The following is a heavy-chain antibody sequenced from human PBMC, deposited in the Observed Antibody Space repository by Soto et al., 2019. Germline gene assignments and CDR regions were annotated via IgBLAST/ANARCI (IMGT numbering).Heavy chain of an antibody. V-gene: IGHV5-51*01. J-gene: IGHJ4*02. CDR1: GYSFTSYW. D-gene: IGHD2-2*01. CDR2: IYPGDSDT. Sequence: LGESLKISCKGSGYSFTSYWIGWVRQMPGKGLEWMGIIYPGDSDTRYSPSFQGQVTISADKSISTAYLQWSSLKASDTAMYYCARTSGDCSSTSCYSMGIDYWGQGTLVTVSS. CDR3: ARTSGDCSSTSCYSMGIDY.